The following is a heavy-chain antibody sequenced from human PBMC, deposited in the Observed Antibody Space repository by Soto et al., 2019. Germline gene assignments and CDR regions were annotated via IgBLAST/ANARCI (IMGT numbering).Heavy chain of an antibody. V-gene: IGHV1-69*06. CDR3: ARGRRGYYFFDAFDI. D-gene: IGHD3-22*01. J-gene: IGHJ3*02. CDR2: IIPIFGTA. Sequence: GASVKVPWKASGGTFSSDALSWVRQAPGQGLEWMGGIIPIFGTANYAQKFQGRVTITADKSTSTAYMELSSLRSEDTAVYYCARGRRGYYFFDAFDIWGQGTMVTGS. CDR1: GGTFSSDA.